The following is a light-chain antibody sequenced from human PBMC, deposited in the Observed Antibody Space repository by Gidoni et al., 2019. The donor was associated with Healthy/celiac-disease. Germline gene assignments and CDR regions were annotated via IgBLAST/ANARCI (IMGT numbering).Light chain of an antibody. Sequence: SYELTQPLSVSVALGQTARITCGGNNIGSKNVHWYQQKPGQAPVLVIYRDSNRPSGIPERFSGSNSGNTATLTISRAQAGDEADYYCQVWDSSIFVVFGGGTKLT. J-gene: IGLJ2*01. CDR2: RDS. V-gene: IGLV3-9*01. CDR3: QVWDSSIFVV. CDR1: NIGSKN.